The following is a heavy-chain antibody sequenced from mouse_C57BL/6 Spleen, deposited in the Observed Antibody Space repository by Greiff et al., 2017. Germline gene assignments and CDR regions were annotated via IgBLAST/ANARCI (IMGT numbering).Heavy chain of an antibody. V-gene: IGHV1-59*01. CDR1: GYTFTSYW. CDR2: IDPSDSYT. Sequence: QVQLQQPGAELVRPGTSVKLSCKASGYTFTSYWMHWVKQRPGQGLEWIGVIDPSDSYTTYNQKFKGKATLTEDTSSSTAYMQLSSLTSEDSAVYYCASIYYDYEIAYWGQGTLVTVSA. CDR3: ASIYYDYEIAY. D-gene: IGHD2-4*01. J-gene: IGHJ3*01.